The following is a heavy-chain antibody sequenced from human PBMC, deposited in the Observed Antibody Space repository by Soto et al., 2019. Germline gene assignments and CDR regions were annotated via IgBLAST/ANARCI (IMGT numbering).Heavy chain of an antibody. CDR2: IIPIFGTA. V-gene: IGHV1-69*12. D-gene: IGHD3-22*01. J-gene: IGHJ4*02. CDR1: GGTFSSYA. CDR3: ASGDYDSSGRNFDY. Sequence: QVQLVQSGAEVKKPGSSVKVSCKAYGGTFSSYAISWVRQAPGQGLDWMGGIIPIFGTANYAQNFQGRVTITADESTSTAYMELSSLRSEDTAVYYCASGDYDSSGRNFDYWGQGTLVTVSS.